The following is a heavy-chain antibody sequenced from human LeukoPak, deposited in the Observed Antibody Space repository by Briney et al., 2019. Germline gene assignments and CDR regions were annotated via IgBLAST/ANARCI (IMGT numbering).Heavy chain of an antibody. V-gene: IGHV3-33*01. CDR3: ARDSPYGPDAFDI. Sequence: PGGSLRLSCAASGFTFSSFGMHGVRQAPGKGLEWVAVIWYDGTNKYDADSVKGRFTISRDNAKNSLSLQMTSLRADDTAVYYCARDSPYGPDAFDIWGRGTMVTVSS. CDR1: GFTFSSFG. D-gene: IGHD3-10*01. J-gene: IGHJ3*02. CDR2: IWYDGTNK.